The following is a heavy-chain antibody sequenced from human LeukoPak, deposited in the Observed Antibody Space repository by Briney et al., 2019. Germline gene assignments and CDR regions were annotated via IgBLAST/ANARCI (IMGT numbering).Heavy chain of an antibody. V-gene: IGHV4-31*03. D-gene: IGHD4-17*01. Sequence: SETLSLTCTVSGGSISSSSYYWGWIRQHPGKGLEWIGYIYYSGSAYYNPSLKSRATISVDTSKNQFSLKLSSVTAADTAVYYCARGGTQNGDYAPLDYWGQGTLVTVSS. CDR3: ARGGTQNGDYAPLDY. CDR1: GGSISSSSYY. J-gene: IGHJ4*02. CDR2: IYYSGSA.